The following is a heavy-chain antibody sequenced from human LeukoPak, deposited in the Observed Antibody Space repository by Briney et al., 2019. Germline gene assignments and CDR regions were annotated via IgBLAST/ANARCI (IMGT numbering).Heavy chain of an antibody. V-gene: IGHV1-46*01. CDR3: ARDSTMTTGGSAYYFDN. CDR1: GYTLTSCN. CDR2: INPRGGST. J-gene: IGHJ4*02. Sequence: GASVKVSCKASGYTLTSCNMHWVRQAPGQGLEWMGIINPRGGSTSYAKKFQGRVTMTRDTSTNTTYMELSSLRSEDTAVYYCARDSTMTTGGSAYYFDNWGQGTLVTVSS. D-gene: IGHD4-17*01.